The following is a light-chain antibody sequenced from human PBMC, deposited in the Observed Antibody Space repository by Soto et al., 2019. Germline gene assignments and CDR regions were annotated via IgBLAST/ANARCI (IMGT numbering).Light chain of an antibody. CDR3: QKYNIAPWT. Sequence: DIQMTQSPSTLSASVGDRVTITCRASQGISHFVAWYQQKPGKVPRLLIFGASTLRSGVTSRFSGSGSGTDFTLTISSLQPEDVATYYCQKYNIAPWTFGQGTKVEIK. CDR2: GAS. V-gene: IGKV1-27*01. J-gene: IGKJ1*01. CDR1: QGISHF.